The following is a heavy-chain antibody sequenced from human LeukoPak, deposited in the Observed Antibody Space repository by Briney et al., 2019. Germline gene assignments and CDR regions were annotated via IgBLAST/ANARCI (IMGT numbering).Heavy chain of an antibody. D-gene: IGHD5-18*01. J-gene: IGHJ4*02. CDR2: ISGDGGST. CDR3: AKDLDTAMVSGMNY. CDR1: GFTFDDYA. Sequence: GGSLRLSCAASGFTFDDYAMHWVRQAPGKGLEWVSLISGDGGSTYYADSVKGRFTISRDNSKNSLYLQMNSPRTEDTALYYCAKDLDTAMVSGMNYWGQGTLVTVSS. V-gene: IGHV3-43*02.